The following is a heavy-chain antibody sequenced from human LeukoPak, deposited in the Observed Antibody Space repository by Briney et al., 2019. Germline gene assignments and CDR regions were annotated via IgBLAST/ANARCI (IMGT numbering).Heavy chain of an antibody. CDR2: ISYDGSNK. CDR1: GFTFSSYG. J-gene: IGHJ4*02. V-gene: IGHV3-30*03. Sequence: GGSLRLSCAASGFTFSSYGMHWVRQAPGKGLEWVAVISYDGSNKYYADSVKGRFTISRDNSKNTLYLQMNSLRAEDTAVYYCARWRYYYDSSGYYDFDYWGQGTLVTVSS. CDR3: ARWRYYYDSSGYYDFDY. D-gene: IGHD3-22*01.